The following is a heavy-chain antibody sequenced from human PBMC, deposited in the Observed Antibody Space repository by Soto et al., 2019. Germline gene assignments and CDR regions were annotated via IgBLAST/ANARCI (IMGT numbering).Heavy chain of an antibody. CDR2: ISYDGSNK. CDR3: AKVLKMRVWFGELSYYGMDV. V-gene: IGHV3-30*18. J-gene: IGHJ6*02. Sequence: QVQLVESEGGVVQPGRSLRLSCAASGFTFSSYGMHWVRQAPGKGLEWVAVISYDGSNKYYADSVKGRFTISRDNSKNTLYLQMNSLRAEDTAVYYCAKVLKMRVWFGELSYYGMDVWGQGTTVTVSS. CDR1: GFTFSSYG. D-gene: IGHD3-10*01.